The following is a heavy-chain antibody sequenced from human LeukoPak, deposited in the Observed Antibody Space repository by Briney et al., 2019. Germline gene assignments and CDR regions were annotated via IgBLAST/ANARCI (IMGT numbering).Heavy chain of an antibody. D-gene: IGHD6-13*01. CDR3: ARDRAAVSWFDP. CDR1: GSSISSNY. Sequence: SETLSLTCTVSGSSISSNYWSWIRQPPGKGLEWVGYIYYSGSPIYNPSLKSRVTISMDTSKNQFSLKLTSVTAADTAVYYCARDRAAVSWFDPWGQGTLVTVSS. CDR2: IYYSGSP. V-gene: IGHV4-59*01. J-gene: IGHJ5*02.